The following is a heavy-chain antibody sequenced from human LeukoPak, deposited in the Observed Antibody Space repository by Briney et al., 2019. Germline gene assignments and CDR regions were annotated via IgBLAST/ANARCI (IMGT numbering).Heavy chain of an antibody. J-gene: IGHJ6*03. CDR2: IRYDGSNK. CDR1: GFTFSSYG. D-gene: IGHD2-15*01. V-gene: IGHV3-30*02. CDR3: AKDLYRSGGSCYSSYMDV. Sequence: PGGSLRLSCAASGFTFSSYGMHCVRQAPGKGLEWVAFIRYDGSNKYYADSVKGRFTISRDNSKNTLYLQMNSLRAEDTAVYYCAKDLYRSGGSCYSSYMDVWGKGTTVTVSS.